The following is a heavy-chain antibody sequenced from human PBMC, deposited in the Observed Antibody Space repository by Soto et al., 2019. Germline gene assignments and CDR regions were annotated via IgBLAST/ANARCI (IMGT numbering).Heavy chain of an antibody. CDR1: GFTFSSYS. D-gene: IGHD5-18*01. Sequence: EVQLVESGGGLVNPGGSLRLSCAASGFTFSSYSMNWVRQAPGKGLEWVSSISSSSSYIYYADSVKGRFTISRDNAKNSLYLQMNSLRAEDTAVYYCARDQPGYSYGYGLGYWGQGTLVTVSS. J-gene: IGHJ4*02. V-gene: IGHV3-21*01. CDR3: ARDQPGYSYGYGLGY. CDR2: ISSSSSYI.